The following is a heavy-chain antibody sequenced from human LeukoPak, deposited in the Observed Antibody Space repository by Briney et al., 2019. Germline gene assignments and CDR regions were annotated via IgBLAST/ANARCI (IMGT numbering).Heavy chain of an antibody. CDR1: GYTFIGYY. Sequence: ASVKVSCKASGYTFIGYYIHWVRQAPGQGLEWMGWINPNSGGANYAQNFQGRVTMTWDTSINTAYMELSGLRSDDTAVYYCARDRRGRFGLDCDYWGQGTLVTVSS. V-gene: IGHV1-2*02. CDR2: INPNSGGA. D-gene: IGHD3-16*01. CDR3: ARDRRGRFGLDCDY. J-gene: IGHJ4*02.